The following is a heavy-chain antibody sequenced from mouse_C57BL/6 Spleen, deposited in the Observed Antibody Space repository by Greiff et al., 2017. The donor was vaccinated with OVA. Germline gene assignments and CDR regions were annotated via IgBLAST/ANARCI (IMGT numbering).Heavy chain of an antibody. CDR3: VRQGVITTAYWYFDV. CDR2: IRSKSNNYAT. D-gene: IGHD1-1*01. CDR1: GFSFNTYA. Sequence: EVQVVESGGGLVQPKGSLKLSCAASGFSFNTYAMNWVRQAPGKGLEWVARIRSKSNNYATYYADSVKDRFTISRDDSESMLYLQMNNLKTEDTAMYYCVRQGVITTAYWYFDVWGTGTTVTVSS. J-gene: IGHJ1*03. V-gene: IGHV10-1*01.